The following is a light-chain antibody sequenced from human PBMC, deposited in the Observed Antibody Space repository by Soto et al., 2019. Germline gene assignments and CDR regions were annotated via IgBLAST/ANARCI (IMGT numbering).Light chain of an antibody. CDR1: QGINND. J-gene: IGKJ1*01. CDR2: GAT. CDR3: LQDHNYPWT. Sequence: IQMTQSPSSLSASVGDRVTITCRASQGINNDLAWYQQKPGKAPKLLIYGATNLHTGVPSRFSGSGSGTDFTLTISSLQPEDFATYYCLQDHNYPWTFGQGTKVDNK. V-gene: IGKV1-6*01.